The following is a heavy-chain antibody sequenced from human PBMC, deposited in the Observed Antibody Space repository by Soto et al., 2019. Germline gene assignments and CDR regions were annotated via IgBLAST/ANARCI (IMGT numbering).Heavy chain of an antibody. Sequence: PGGSLRLSCAASGCTFSSYAMHVVRQAPGKGLEYVATISTNGGSTYNANSVKGRFTISRDNSKNTLYLQMGSLRAEDMAVYYCAREGGSYYFDYWGQGT. CDR1: GCTFSSYA. CDR2: ISTNGGST. D-gene: IGHD1-26*01. J-gene: IGHJ4*02. CDR3: AREGGSYYFDY. V-gene: IGHV3-64*01.